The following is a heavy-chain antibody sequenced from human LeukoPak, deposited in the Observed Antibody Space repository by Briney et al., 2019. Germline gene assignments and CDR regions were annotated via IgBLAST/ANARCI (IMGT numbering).Heavy chain of an antibody. CDR1: GFTFSSFA. CDR2: ISGRGGST. D-gene: IGHD2-15*01. J-gene: IGHJ4*02. CDR3: AKSGLNRFDY. Sequence: QSGGSLRLSCAASGFTFSSFAMSWVRQAPGKGLEWVSSISGRGGSTYYADSVKGRFTISRDDSKNTLYLQMNSLRAEDTALYYCAKSGLNRFDYWGQGTLVTVSS. V-gene: IGHV3-23*01.